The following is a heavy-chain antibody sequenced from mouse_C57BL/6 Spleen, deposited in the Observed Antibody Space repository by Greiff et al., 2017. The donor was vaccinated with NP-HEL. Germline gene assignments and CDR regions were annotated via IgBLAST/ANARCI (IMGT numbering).Heavy chain of an antibody. V-gene: IGHV2-6-1*01. Sequence: VQGVESGPGLVAPSQSLSITCTVSGFSLTSYGVHWVRQPPGKGLEWLVVIWSDGSTTYNSALKSRLSICKDNAKSQVFLKMNSLQTDDTAMYYCARHAPYDYDVRYAMDYWGQGTSVTVSS. CDR2: IWSDGST. J-gene: IGHJ4*01. CDR3: ARHAPYDYDVRYAMDY. CDR1: GFSLTSYG. D-gene: IGHD2-4*01.